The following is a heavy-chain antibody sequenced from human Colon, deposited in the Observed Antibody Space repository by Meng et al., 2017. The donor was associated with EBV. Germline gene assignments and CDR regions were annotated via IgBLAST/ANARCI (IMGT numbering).Heavy chain of an antibody. CDR1: GYTFSTYT. CDR3: ARGGNFDP. V-gene: IGHV7-4-1*02. J-gene: IGHJ5*02. D-gene: IGHD2/OR15-2a*01. CDR2: ISANTGTP. Sequence: QVQLGQAGSEFKRPGASVKVSCKASGYTFSTYTINGVRQAHGRGLEWMGWISANTGTPTYTQGFIGRFVFSLDTSVSTAYLQISSLKAEDTAVYYCARGGNFDPWGQGTLVTVAS.